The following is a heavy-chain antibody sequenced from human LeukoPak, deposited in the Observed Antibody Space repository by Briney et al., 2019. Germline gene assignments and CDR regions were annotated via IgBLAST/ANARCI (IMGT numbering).Heavy chain of an antibody. CDR2: INHSGST. CDR1: GGSFSGYY. CDR3: ARGQRDGYNPYNFDY. D-gene: IGHD5-24*01. Sequence: SETLSLTCAVYGGSFSGYYWSWIRQPPGKGLEWIGEINHSGSTNYNPSLKSRVTISVDTSKNQFSLKLSSVTAADTAVYYCARGQRDGYNPYNFDYWGQGTLVTVSS. J-gene: IGHJ4*02. V-gene: IGHV4-34*01.